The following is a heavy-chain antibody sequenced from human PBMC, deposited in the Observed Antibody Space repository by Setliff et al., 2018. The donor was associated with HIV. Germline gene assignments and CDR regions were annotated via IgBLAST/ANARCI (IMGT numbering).Heavy chain of an antibody. D-gene: IGHD1-26*01. V-gene: IGHV4-34*01. Sequence: ETLSLTCAVYGGSLNGYYWNWIRQPPGKGLEWIGEINHSGSTNYNPSLKSRVTISADTSKRQFSLKLRSVTAADTAVYYCAKSPVGANGWFDSWGQGVLVTVSS. CDR3: AKSPVGANGWFDS. J-gene: IGHJ5*01. CDR2: INHSGST. CDR1: GGSLNGYY.